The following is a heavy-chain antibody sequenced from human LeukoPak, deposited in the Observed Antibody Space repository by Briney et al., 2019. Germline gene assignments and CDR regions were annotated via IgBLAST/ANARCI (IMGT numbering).Heavy chain of an antibody. CDR2: IRYDGSNK. CDR1: GFTFSSYG. D-gene: IGHD3-10*01. V-gene: IGHV3-30*02. J-gene: IGHJ6*02. CDR3: AKEILGGSGSYYRYYYGMDV. Sequence: GGSLRLSCAASGFTFSSYGMHWVRQAPGKGLEWVAFIRYDGSNKYYADSVKGRLTISRDNSKNTLYLQMNSLRAEDTAVYYCAKEILGGSGSYYRYYYGMDVWGQGTTVTVSS.